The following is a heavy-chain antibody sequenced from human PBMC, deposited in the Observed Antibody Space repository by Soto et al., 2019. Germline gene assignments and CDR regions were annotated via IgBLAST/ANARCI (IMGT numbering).Heavy chain of an antibody. CDR3: ARGTITTYCTNGVCYSDWFDP. V-gene: IGHV4-34*01. Sequence: SETLSLTCAVYGGSFSGYYWSWIRQPPGKGLEWIGEINHSGSTNYNPSLKSRVTISVDTSKNQFSLKLSSVTAADTAVYYCARGTITTYCTNGVCYSDWFDPWGQGTLVTVSS. D-gene: IGHD2-8*01. CDR2: INHSGST. CDR1: GGSFSGYY. J-gene: IGHJ5*02.